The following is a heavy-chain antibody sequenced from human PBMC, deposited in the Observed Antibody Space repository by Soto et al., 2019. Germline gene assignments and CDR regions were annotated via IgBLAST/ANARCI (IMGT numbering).Heavy chain of an antibody. D-gene: IGHD3-3*01. Sequence: SETLSLTCTVSGGSISSGGYYWSWIRQHPGKGLEWIGYIYYSGSTYYNPSLKSRVTISVDTSKNQFSLKLSSVTAADTAVYYCARASYDFWSGYYSPDYYYYGMDVWGQGTTVTVSS. CDR1: GGSISSGGYY. J-gene: IGHJ6*02. V-gene: IGHV4-31*03. CDR3: ARASYDFWSGYYSPDYYYYGMDV. CDR2: IYYSGST.